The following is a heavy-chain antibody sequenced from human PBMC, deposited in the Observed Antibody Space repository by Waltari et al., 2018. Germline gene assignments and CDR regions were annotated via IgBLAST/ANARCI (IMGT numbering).Heavy chain of an antibody. V-gene: IGHV4-59*01. Sequence: QVQLPVSGPGLVKPSETLSLTCTVPGGSISSYYWSWFRHPPGQGLEWIGFSYYSGSTNYNRSLKSRGNISVDTSKNQFSLMLGAVTAADTAVYYCARDLVGTGHVDYWGQGTLVTVSS. CDR3: ARDLVGTGHVDY. CDR2: SYYSGST. J-gene: IGHJ4*02. CDR1: GGSISSYY. D-gene: IGHD1-26*01.